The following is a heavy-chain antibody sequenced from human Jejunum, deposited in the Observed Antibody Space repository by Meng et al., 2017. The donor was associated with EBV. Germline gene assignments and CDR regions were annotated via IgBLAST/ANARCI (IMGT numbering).Heavy chain of an antibody. Sequence: EWQRRESGGGLVQPGGSLRLSCAASGFMFSNYGMHWVRQVPGKGLVWVARINNDGGDTIFADSVKGRFTTSRDNAKNTLYLQMNSLRIEDTAVYFCARDKPHNWFDPWGQGTLVTVSS. CDR1: GFMFSNYG. CDR2: INNDGGDT. CDR3: ARDKPHNWFDP. V-gene: IGHV3-74*01. J-gene: IGHJ5*02.